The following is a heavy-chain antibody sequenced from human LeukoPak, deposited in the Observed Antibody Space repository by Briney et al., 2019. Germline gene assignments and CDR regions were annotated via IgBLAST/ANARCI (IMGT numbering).Heavy chain of an antibody. J-gene: IGHJ4*01. V-gene: IGHV3-7*04. CDR1: GVTFNIYW. CDR2: IKHDGSEK. CDR3: ARDLPVIQLERGFDY. Sequence: GGSLRLSCAASGVTFNIYWLSWVRQAPGKGLEWVANIKHDGSEKCYVDSMKGRFTISRNNTKNALYLQMNRLRAEKTAVYYCARDLPVIQLERGFDYWGQGTLVTVSS. D-gene: IGHD1-1*01.